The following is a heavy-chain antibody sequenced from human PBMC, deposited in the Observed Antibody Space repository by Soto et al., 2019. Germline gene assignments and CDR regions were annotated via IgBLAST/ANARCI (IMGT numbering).Heavy chain of an antibody. Sequence: YVTCTVSGGSISSGDYYWSWIRQPPGKGLEWIGYIYYSGSTYYNPSLKSRVTISVDTSKNQFSLKLSSVTAADTAVYYCARVGAITIVLGVLDYWGHGTLVTVSS. D-gene: IGHD3-10*01. CDR1: GGSISSGDYY. CDR3: ARVGAITIVLGVLDY. V-gene: IGHV4-30-4*01. CDR2: IYYSGST. J-gene: IGHJ4*01.